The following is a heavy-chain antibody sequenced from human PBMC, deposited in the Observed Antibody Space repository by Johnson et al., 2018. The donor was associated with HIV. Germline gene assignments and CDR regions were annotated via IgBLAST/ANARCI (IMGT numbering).Heavy chain of an antibody. D-gene: IGHD2/OR15-2a*01. CDR2: VSGSGTGT. V-gene: IGHV3-23*04. CDR1: GFTFSSYA. J-gene: IGHJ3*02. CDR3: ARENRVDAFDI. Sequence: VQLVESGGGLVQPGGSLRLSCAASGFTFSSYAMSWVRQSPGKGLEWVSAVSGSGTGTYYADSVKGRFTLSRDNSKNTLYLQMNSLRAEDTAVYYCARENRVDAFDIWGQGTMVTVSS.